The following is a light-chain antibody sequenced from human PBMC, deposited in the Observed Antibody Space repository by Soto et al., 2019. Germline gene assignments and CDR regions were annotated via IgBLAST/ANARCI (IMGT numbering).Light chain of an antibody. CDR3: QQFNNWPHT. CDR1: QSVNQK. Sequence: EIVLTQSPATLSVSPGERATLSCMASQSVNQKLGWYQQKPGQAPRLLIYVASYRATGIPARFSGSGSGTEYTLTISNLQAEDCAVYYCQQFNNWPHTFGQGTRLDIK. CDR2: VAS. J-gene: IGKJ2*01. V-gene: IGKV3-15*01.